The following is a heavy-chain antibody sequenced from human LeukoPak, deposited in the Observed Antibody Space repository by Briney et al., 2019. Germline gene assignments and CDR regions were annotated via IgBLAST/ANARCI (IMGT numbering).Heavy chain of an antibody. V-gene: IGHV3-11*01. J-gene: IGHJ4*02. Sequence: GGSLRLSCAASGFTFSDYYMSWIRQASGKGPEWLSYISGSGSPIFYADSVKGRFTIARDNAKNSLYLQMSSLRAEDTAVYYCARVPTHGSGYYPPRYYFDYWGQGTLVTVSS. CDR1: GFTFSDYY. CDR3: ARVPTHGSGYYPPRYYFDY. CDR2: ISGSGSPI. D-gene: IGHD3-22*01.